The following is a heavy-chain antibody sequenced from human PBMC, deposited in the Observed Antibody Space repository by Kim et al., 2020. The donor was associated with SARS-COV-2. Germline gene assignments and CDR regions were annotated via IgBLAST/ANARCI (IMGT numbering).Heavy chain of an antibody. V-gene: IGHV6-1*01. Sequence: YNEYAASVKSRITINPDTSKNQFALQLNSVTPEDTAVYYCVRVAATRVDYWGQGTLVTVSS. J-gene: IGHJ4*02. CDR3: VRVAATRVDY. D-gene: IGHD6-25*01. CDR2: YN.